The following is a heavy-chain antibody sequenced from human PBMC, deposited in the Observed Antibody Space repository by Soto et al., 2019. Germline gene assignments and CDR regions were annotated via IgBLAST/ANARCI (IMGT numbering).Heavy chain of an antibody. J-gene: IGHJ3*02. V-gene: IGHV4-4*02. CDR2: IYHSGST. D-gene: IGHD2-15*01. CDR3: ARVLQYCSGKSCYFDT. Sequence: SETLSLTCAVSGGSISSNNWWNWVRQSPGKGLEWIGEIYHSGSTNYNPSLKSRVTISVDNSRNQFFLKLSSVTAADTAVYYWARVLQYCSGKSCYFDTWGQGTMVTVS. CDR1: GGSISSNNW.